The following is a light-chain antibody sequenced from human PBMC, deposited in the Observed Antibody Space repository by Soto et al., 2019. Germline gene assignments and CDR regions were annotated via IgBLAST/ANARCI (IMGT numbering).Light chain of an antibody. J-gene: IGKJ1*01. CDR2: GAS. Sequence: EIVMTQSPATLSVSPGERATLSCRASQSVSSNLAWYQQKPGQAPRLLIYGASTRATGIPARFSGSGSGTKFPLTISSLNSEFFAVYYWKHYNNWPRTFGQGPK. CDR3: KHYNNWPRT. V-gene: IGKV3-15*01. CDR1: QSVSSN.